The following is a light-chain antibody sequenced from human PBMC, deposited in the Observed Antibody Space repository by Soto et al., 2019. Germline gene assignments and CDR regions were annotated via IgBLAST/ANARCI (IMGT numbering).Light chain of an antibody. J-gene: IGKJ5*01. CDR1: QSLSINY. Sequence: ENVFTQSPGTLSLPPGERATLSCMASQSLSINYVAWYQQRPGQAPRLLIYAASSRAAGIPDRFSGSGSGTDFTLDISRLEPEDFAVYYCQEYENTPGTFGRGTRLEIK. CDR2: AAS. CDR3: QEYENTPGT. V-gene: IGKV3-20*01.